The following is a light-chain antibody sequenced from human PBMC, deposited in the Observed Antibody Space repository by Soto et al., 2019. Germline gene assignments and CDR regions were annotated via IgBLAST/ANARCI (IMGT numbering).Light chain of an antibody. CDR2: DNH. J-gene: IGLJ1*01. CDR1: SSNIGNDY. CDR3: GTWDSSLSAYV. Sequence: QSVLTQPPSVSTTPGQTVTISCSRSSSNIGNDYVSWYQQLPGTAPKLLIYDNHKRPSGIPDRFSGSKSGTSATLGITGLQTGDEADYYCGTWDSSLSAYVFGTGTKLTVL. V-gene: IGLV1-51*01.